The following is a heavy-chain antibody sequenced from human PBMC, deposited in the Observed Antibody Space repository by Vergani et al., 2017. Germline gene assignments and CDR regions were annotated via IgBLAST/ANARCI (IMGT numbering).Heavy chain of an antibody. J-gene: IGHJ5*02. CDR2: IIPIFGTA. CDR3: ARHMGVYCSSTRCYLDYWFDP. D-gene: IGHD2-2*01. Sequence: QVQLVQSGAEVKKPGSSVKVSCKASGGTFSSYAISWVRQAPGQGLEWMGGIIPIFGTANYAQKFQGRVTITGDESTSTGYMELSSLRSEDTAVYYCARHMGVYCSSTRCYLDYWFDPWGQGTLVTVSA. V-gene: IGHV1-69*01. CDR1: GGTFSSYA.